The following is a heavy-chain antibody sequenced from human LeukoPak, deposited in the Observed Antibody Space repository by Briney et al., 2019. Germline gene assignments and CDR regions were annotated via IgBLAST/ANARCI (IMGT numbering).Heavy chain of an antibody. Sequence: SETLSLTCTVSGYSISSGYYWGWIRQPPGKGLEWIGSIYHSGSTYYNPSLKSRVTISVDTSKNQFSLKLSSVTAADTAVYYCARDSVGYYYYYYMDVWGKGTTVTVSS. CDR1: GYSISSGYY. D-gene: IGHD5/OR15-5a*01. J-gene: IGHJ6*03. CDR2: IYHSGST. CDR3: ARDSVGYYYYYYMDV. V-gene: IGHV4-38-2*02.